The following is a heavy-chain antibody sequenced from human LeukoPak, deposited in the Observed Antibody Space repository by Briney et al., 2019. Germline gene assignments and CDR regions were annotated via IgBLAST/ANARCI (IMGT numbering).Heavy chain of an antibody. V-gene: IGHV3-33*01. CDR1: GFTFSSYG. J-gene: IGHJ4*02. CDR3: ASTSGWYEPIDY. Sequence: PGRSLRLSCAASGFTFSSYGMHWVRQAPGKGLEWVAVIWYDGSNKYYADSVKGRFTISRDNSKNTLYPQMNSLRAEDTAVYYCASTSGWYEPIDYWGQGTLVTVSS. CDR2: IWYDGSNK. D-gene: IGHD6-19*01.